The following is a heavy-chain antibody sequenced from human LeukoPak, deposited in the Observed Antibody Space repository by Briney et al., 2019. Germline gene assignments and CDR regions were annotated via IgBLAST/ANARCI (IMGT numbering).Heavy chain of an antibody. Sequence: ASVKVSCKASGYIFTDYYIHWVRQAPGQGLEWMGWINPNSGGTNYAQKFQGRVTMTRDTSISTAYMELSRLRSDDTAVYYCARGRAGQWLVRRYYYGMDVWGQGTTVTVSS. CDR1: GYIFTDYY. V-gene: IGHV1-2*02. J-gene: IGHJ6*02. D-gene: IGHD6-19*01. CDR3: ARGRAGQWLVRRYYYGMDV. CDR2: INPNSGGT.